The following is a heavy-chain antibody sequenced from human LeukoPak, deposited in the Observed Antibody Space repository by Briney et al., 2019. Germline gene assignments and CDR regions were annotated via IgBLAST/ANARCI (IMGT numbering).Heavy chain of an antibody. CDR1: GGSISSYY. Sequence: PSETLSLTCTVSGGSISSYYWSWIRQPPGKGLEWIGYIYYSGSTNYNPSLKSRVTISVDTSKNQFSLKLGSVTAADTAVYYCARHHEGGTIFGVVINSDNWFDPWGQGTLVTVSS. CDR3: ARHHEGGTIFGVVINSDNWFDP. V-gene: IGHV4-59*08. J-gene: IGHJ5*02. CDR2: IYYSGST. D-gene: IGHD3-3*01.